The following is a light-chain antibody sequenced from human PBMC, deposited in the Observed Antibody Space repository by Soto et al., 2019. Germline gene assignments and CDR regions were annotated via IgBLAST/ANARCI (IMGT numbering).Light chain of an antibody. Sequence: EIVMTQSPASLSVSPGDRASLSCRASQSISSNLAWYQQKPGQAPRLLIYDASTRATGIPARFSGGGSGTDFTLTISSLQSEDFAVYYCQQYSNWPETFGQGTKV. CDR3: QQYSNWPET. CDR1: QSISSN. V-gene: IGKV3-15*01. CDR2: DAS. J-gene: IGKJ1*01.